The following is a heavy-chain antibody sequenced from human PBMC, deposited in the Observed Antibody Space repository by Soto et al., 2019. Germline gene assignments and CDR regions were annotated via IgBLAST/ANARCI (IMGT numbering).Heavy chain of an antibody. CDR2: TSGSGSST. CDR3: AKAVAATGWYYYGMAV. J-gene: IGHJ6*02. D-gene: IGHD6-19*01. CDR1: GFTFSSYA. V-gene: IGHV3-23*01. Sequence: GGSLRLSCAASGFTFSSYAMTWFRQAPGKGLEWVSATSGSGSSTYYADSAKGRFTISRDNSKNTVFLQMSSLRAEDTAIYYCAKAVAATGWYYYGMAVWGQGTTVPVS.